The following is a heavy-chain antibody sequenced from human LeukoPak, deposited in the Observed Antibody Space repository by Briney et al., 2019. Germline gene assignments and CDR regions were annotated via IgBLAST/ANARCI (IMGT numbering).Heavy chain of an antibody. D-gene: IGHD3-22*01. Sequence: GGSLRLSCAASGFTVSSNYMSWVRQAPGKGLEWVSDIYSGGSTYYADSVKGRFTISRDNTKNTLYLQMNSLRAEDTAVYYCARDKVYYYDSSGYSYYWYFDLSGRGTLVTVSS. CDR3: ARDKVYYYDSSGYSYYWYFDL. V-gene: IGHV3-66*01. CDR2: IYSGGST. J-gene: IGHJ2*01. CDR1: GFTVSSNY.